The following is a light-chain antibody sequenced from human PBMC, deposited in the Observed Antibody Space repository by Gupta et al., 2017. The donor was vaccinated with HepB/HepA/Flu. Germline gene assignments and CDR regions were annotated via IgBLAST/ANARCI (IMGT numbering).Light chain of an antibody. Sequence: DIVLTQSPATLSVSPGERVSLSCRASQSVSANLAWYQQKPGQPPRLLIYGAATRATGISVRFSGSGSGTDFTLTISSLQSEDSAIYYCQQYNKWPRAFGQGTKVEIK. CDR2: GAA. V-gene: IGKV3-15*01. CDR3: QQYNKWPRA. CDR1: QSVSAN. J-gene: IGKJ1*01.